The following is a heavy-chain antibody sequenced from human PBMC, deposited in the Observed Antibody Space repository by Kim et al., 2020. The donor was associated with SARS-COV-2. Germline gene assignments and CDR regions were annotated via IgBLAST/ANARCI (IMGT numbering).Heavy chain of an antibody. D-gene: IGHD6-19*01. CDR1: GVTRSRYG. V-gene: IGHV3-30*03. J-gene: IGHJ3*02. CDR2: ISHDGRVK. Sequence: GGSLRLSCAASGVTRSRYGGGWVGPVPGPGLEWVSFISHDGRVKYYADSVKGRFTISRDNSKNTLDLQMNSLRAEDTAVYYCAHGAVAGNDAFNMWGQGTMVTVSS. CDR3: AHGAVAGNDAFNM.